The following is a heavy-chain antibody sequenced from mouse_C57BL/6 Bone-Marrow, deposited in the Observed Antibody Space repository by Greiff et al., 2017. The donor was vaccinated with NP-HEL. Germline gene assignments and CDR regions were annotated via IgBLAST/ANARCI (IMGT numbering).Heavy chain of an antibody. CDR1: GFNIKNTY. V-gene: IGHV14-3*01. CDR3: ARSSSGGFYYAMDY. D-gene: IGHD3-2*02. CDR2: IDPANGNT. Sequence: EVQRVESVAELVRPGASVKLSCTASGFNIKNTYMPWVKQRPEQGLEWIGRIDPANGNTKYAPKFQGKATITADTSSNTAYLQLSSLTSEDTAIYYCARSSSGGFYYAMDYWGQGTSVTVSS. J-gene: IGHJ4*01.